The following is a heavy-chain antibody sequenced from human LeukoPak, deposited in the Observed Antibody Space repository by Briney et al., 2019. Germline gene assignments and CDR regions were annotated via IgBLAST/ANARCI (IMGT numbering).Heavy chain of an antibody. CDR3: ARLSYGSGSYYPGY. CDR1: GGSISSYY. J-gene: IGHJ4*02. V-gene: IGHV4-59*01. CDR2: IYYSGST. Sequence: SETLSLTCTVSGGSISSYYWSWIRQPPGKGLEWLGYIYYSGSTNYNPSLKSRVTISVDTSKNQFSLKLSSVTAADTAVYYCARLSYGSGSYYPGYWGQGTLVTVSS. D-gene: IGHD3-10*01.